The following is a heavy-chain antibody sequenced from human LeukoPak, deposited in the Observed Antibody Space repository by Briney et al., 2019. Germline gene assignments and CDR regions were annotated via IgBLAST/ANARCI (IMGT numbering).Heavy chain of an antibody. CDR1: GYSISRGYY. V-gene: IGHV4-38-2*01. CDR2: IYYSGST. D-gene: IGHD2-2*01. CDR3: ARHAYIVVVPAAILGGFDY. J-gene: IGHJ4*02. Sequence: SETLSLTCAVSGYSISRGYYWGWIRQPPGKGLEWIGSIYYSGSTYYNPSLKSRVTISVDTSKNQFSLKLSSVTAADTAVYYCARHAYIVVVPAAILGGFDYWGQGTLVTASS.